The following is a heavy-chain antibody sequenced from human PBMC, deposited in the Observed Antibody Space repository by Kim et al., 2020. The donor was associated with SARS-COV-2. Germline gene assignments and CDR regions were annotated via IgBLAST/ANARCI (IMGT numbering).Heavy chain of an antibody. J-gene: IGHJ5*02. CDR2: MFHSGST. V-gene: IGHV4-39*01. CDR1: GGSINSGSYY. Sequence: SETLSLTCTVSGGSINSGSYYWGWSRQPPGKGLEWIGSMFHSGSTFYNPSLKSRVTISADASKNQFSLKLSSVTAADTAVYYCSRHTPGGDNLYYFAPWG. D-gene: IGHD3-22*01. CDR3: SRHTPGGDNLYYFAP.